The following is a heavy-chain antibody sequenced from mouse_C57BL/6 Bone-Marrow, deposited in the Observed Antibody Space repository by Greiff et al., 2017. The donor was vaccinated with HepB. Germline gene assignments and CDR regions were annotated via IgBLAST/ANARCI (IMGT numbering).Heavy chain of an antibody. CDR1: GYTFTDYY. CDR2: ITPYNGGT. Sequence: EVQLQQSGPVLVKPGASVKMSCKASGYTFTDYYMNWVKQSHGKSLEWIGVITPYNGGTSYNQKFKGKATWTVDKSSSTAYMELNRLTSEDSAVYYCARDSNYVDWYFDVWGTGTTVTVSA. D-gene: IGHD2-5*01. J-gene: IGHJ1*03. V-gene: IGHV1-19*01. CDR3: ARDSNYVDWYFDV.